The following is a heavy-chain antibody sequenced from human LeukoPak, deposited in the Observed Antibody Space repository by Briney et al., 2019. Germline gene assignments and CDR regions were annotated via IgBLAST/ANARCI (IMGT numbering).Heavy chain of an antibody. CDR3: ARDREVAVAGTGYNWFDP. D-gene: IGHD6-19*01. V-gene: IGHV3-48*02. CDR1: GFTFSSYS. Sequence: GGSLRLSCAASGFTFSSYSMNWVRQSPGKGLEWASYISSSSSTIYYADSVKGRFTISRDNAKNSLYLQMNSLRDEDTAVYYCARDREVAVAGTGYNWFDPWGQGTLVTVSS. J-gene: IGHJ5*02. CDR2: ISSSSSTI.